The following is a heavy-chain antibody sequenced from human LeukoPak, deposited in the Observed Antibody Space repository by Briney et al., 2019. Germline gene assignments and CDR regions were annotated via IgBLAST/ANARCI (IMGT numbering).Heavy chain of an antibody. J-gene: IGHJ4*02. CDR2: ISGSGGST. Sequence: PGGSLRLSCAASGFTFSSYAMSWVRQAPGKGLEWVSAISGSGGSTYYADSVKGRFTISRDNSKNTLYLQMSSLRAEDTAVYYCAKGTIVVVVAAFDYWGQGTLVTVSS. CDR3: AKGTIVVVVAAFDY. V-gene: IGHV3-23*01. D-gene: IGHD2-15*01. CDR1: GFTFSSYA.